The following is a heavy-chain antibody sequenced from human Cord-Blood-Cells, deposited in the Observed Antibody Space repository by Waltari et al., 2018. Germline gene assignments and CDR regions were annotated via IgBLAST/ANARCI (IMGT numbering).Heavy chain of an antibody. V-gene: IGHV1-2*02. CDR2: INPNSGGT. J-gene: IGHJ4*02. D-gene: IGHD6-19*01. CDR3: ARPDREASGWYDFDY. Sequence: QVQLVQSGAEVKKPGASVKVSCKASGYTFTGYYMHWVRQAPGQGLEWMGGINPNSGGTNYAQKFQGGVTMTRDTSISTAYMELNRLRADDTAVYYCARPDREASGWYDFDYWGQGTLVTVSS. CDR1: GYTFTGYY.